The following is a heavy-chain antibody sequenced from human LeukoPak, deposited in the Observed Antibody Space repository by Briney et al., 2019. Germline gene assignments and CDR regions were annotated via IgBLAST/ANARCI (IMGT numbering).Heavy chain of an antibody. D-gene: IGHD6-19*01. CDR2: IRSDGSST. CDR1: GFSFSDYI. CDR3: TRRYGDHSGWAGYHDS. J-gene: IGHJ4*02. V-gene: IGHV3-64*01. Sequence: GGSLRLSCVASGFSFSDYIMHWVRQAPGKGLGYVSAIRSDGSSTVYPNSVKGRFTISRDNSKSTLYLQLGSLRAEDTAVYYCTRRYGDHSGWAGYHDSWGQGTLVTVSS.